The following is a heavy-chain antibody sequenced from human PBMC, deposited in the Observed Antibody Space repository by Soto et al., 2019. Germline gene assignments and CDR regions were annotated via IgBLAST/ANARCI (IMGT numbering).Heavy chain of an antibody. V-gene: IGHV4-34*01. CDR3: ARRGMGVTATRPFDC. Sequence: SETLSLTCAVYGGSFSGYYWSWIRQPPGKGLEWIGEINHSGSTNYNPSLKSRVTISVDTSKNQFSLKLSSVTAADTAVYYCARRGMGVTATRPFDCWGQGTLVTVS. CDR1: GGSFSGYY. D-gene: IGHD2-21*02. CDR2: INHSGST. J-gene: IGHJ4*02.